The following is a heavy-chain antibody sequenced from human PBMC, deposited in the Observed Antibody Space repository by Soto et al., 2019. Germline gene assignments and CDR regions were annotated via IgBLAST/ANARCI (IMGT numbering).Heavy chain of an antibody. CDR2: INPKSGGT. J-gene: IGHJ6*02. V-gene: IGHV1-2*04. D-gene: IGHD2-8*01. CDR3: ARGDSTDCSNGVCSFFYNHDMDV. Sequence: GASVKVSCKASGYSFTDYHIHWVRQAPGQGLERLGRINPKSGGTSTAQKFQGWVTMTTDTSISTASMELTRLTSDDTAIYYCARGDSTDCSNGVCSFFYNHDMDVWGQGTTVTVS. CDR1: GYSFTDYH.